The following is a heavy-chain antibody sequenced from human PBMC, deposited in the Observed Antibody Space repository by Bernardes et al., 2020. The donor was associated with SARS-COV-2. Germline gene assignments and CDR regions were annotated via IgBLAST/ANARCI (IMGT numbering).Heavy chain of an antibody. CDR2: IKHDGSQK. CDR3: AKEASNWYYDF. J-gene: IGHJ2*01. Sequence: VETLFLSCAASGFSFSKTWMAWVRQTPGKGLEWVANIKHDGSQKYYVDSVKGRFTISRDNAKNSMYLQMNSLGVEDTAMYYCAKEASNWYYDFWGRGTLVTVSS. CDR1: GFSFSKTW. V-gene: IGHV3-7*01.